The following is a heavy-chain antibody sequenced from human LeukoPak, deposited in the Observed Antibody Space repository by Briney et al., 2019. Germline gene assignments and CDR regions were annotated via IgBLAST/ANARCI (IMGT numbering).Heavy chain of an antibody. Sequence: PSETLSLTCTVSGGSISSSSYYWGWIRQPPGKGLEWIGSIYYSGSTYYNPSLKSRVTISVDTSKNQSSLKLSSVTAADTAVYYCARASGSYAPAFDYWGQGTLVTVSS. CDR1: GGSISSSSYY. V-gene: IGHV4-39*01. J-gene: IGHJ4*02. D-gene: IGHD1-26*01. CDR3: ARASGSYAPAFDY. CDR2: IYYSGST.